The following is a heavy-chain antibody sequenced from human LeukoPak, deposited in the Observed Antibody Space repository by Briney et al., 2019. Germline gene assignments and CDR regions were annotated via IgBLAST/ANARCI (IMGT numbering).Heavy chain of an antibody. Sequence: GGSLRLSCAASGFTFSRYWMHWVRQAPGKGLVWVSRINIDETSTNYADSVKGRFTISRDNAKNTLYLQMNSLRAEDTAVYYCAGIAATATHIDYWGQGTLVTVSS. J-gene: IGHJ4*02. CDR2: INIDETST. V-gene: IGHV3-74*01. CDR3: AGIAATATHIDY. CDR1: GFTFSRYW. D-gene: IGHD6-13*01.